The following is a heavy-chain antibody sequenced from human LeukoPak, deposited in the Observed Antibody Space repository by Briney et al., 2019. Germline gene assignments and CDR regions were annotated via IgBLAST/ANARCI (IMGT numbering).Heavy chain of an antibody. J-gene: IGHJ4*02. CDR3: ARGRGEGLSTYRFDY. CDR1: GYSISSGYY. CDR2: IYHGGST. Sequence: SEALSLTCTVSGYSISSGYYWGWIQQPPGKGLEWIGSIYHGGSTYYNPSLKSRVTISVDTSKNQFSLKLSSVTAADTAVYYCARGRGEGLSTYRFDYWGQGTLVTVSS. V-gene: IGHV4-38-2*02. D-gene: IGHD3-3*01.